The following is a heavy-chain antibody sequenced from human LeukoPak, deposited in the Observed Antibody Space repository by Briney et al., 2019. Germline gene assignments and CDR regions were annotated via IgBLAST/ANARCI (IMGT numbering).Heavy chain of an antibody. CDR1: GYTFTGYY. CDR2: INPNSGGT. Sequence: GASVKVSCKASGYTFTGYYMHWVRQAPGQGLEWMGWINPNSGGTNYAQKFRGWVTMTRDTSISTAYMELSRLRSDDTAVYYCARARWELRGVFFDYWGQGTLVTVSS. J-gene: IGHJ4*02. D-gene: IGHD1-26*01. V-gene: IGHV1-2*04. CDR3: ARARWELRGVFFDY.